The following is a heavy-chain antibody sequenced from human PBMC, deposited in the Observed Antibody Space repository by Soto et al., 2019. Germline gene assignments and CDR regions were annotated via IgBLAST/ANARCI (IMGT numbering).Heavy chain of an antibody. D-gene: IGHD3-3*01. Sequence: EVQLLESGGGLVQPGGSLRLSCAASGFTFSSYAMSWVRQAPGKGLEWVSAISGSGGSTYYADSVKGRFTISRDNSKNTLYLQMNSLRAEDTAVYYCAKDPSRIKVLEWFRRFDPWGQGTLVTVSS. J-gene: IGHJ5*02. V-gene: IGHV3-23*01. CDR3: AKDPSRIKVLEWFRRFDP. CDR2: ISGSGGST. CDR1: GFTFSSYA.